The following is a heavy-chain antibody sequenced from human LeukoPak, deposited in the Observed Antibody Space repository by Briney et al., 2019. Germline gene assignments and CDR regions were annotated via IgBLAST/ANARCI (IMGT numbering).Heavy chain of an antibody. Sequence: GGSLRLSCAASGFTFSSYGMHWVRQAPGKGLEWVAVIWYDGSNKYYADSVKGRFTISRDNSKNTLYLQMNSLRAEDTAVYYCARDFLGYCSGGSCQRSYFFDYWGQGTLVTVSS. V-gene: IGHV3-33*01. D-gene: IGHD2-15*01. CDR2: IWYDGSNK. CDR1: GFTFSSYG. J-gene: IGHJ4*02. CDR3: ARDFLGYCSGGSCQRSYFFDY.